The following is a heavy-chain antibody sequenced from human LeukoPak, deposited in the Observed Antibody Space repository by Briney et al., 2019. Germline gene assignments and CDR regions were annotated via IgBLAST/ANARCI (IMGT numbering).Heavy chain of an antibody. Sequence: GGSLRLSCAASGFTFSNYAMNWVRQAPGKGLKWVSAINGNGGNTYYAASVKGRFTISRDNAKNSLYLQMNSLRAEDTAVYYCASLKGTWGQGTLVTVSS. CDR2: INGNGGNT. CDR1: GFTFSNYA. CDR3: ASLKGT. J-gene: IGHJ5*02. V-gene: IGHV3-23*01.